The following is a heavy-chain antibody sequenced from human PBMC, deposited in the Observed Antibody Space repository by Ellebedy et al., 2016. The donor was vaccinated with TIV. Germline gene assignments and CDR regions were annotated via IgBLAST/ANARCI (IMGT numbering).Heavy chain of an antibody. V-gene: IGHV3-23*03. CDR2: IYNGAT. D-gene: IGHD3-3*02. J-gene: IGHJ4*02. CDR3: AKDLHFWSAADY. CDR1: GFTFSTNA. Sequence: GGSLRLSCAASGFTFSTNAMSWVRQAPGKGLEWVSGIYNGATYYADSVKGRFTISRDNSKNMLYLQMTSLRSEDTAVYYCAKDLHFWSAADYWGQGELVTVSS.